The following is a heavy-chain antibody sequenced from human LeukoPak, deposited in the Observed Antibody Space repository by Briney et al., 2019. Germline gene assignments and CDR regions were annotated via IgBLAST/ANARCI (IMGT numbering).Heavy chain of an antibody. CDR1: GGTFSSYA. Sequence: SVKVSCKASGGTFSSYAISWVRQAPGQGLEWMGGIIPIFGTANYAQKLQGRVTITADESTSTAYMELSSLRSEDTAVYYCARARPLVVVKDYYYYGVDVWGQGTTVTVSS. D-gene: IGHD3-22*01. CDR3: ARARPLVVVKDYYYYGVDV. CDR2: IIPIFGTA. V-gene: IGHV1-69*01. J-gene: IGHJ6*02.